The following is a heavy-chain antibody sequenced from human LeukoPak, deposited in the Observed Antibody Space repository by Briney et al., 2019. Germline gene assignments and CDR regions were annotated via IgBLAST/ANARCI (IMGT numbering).Heavy chain of an antibody. J-gene: IGHJ4*02. Sequence: PSETLSLTCAVSGGSISSYYWSWIRQPPGKGLEFIGHIYYSGSTNYNPSLKSRVTISVDTFKKQFSLNLSSVTAADTAVYYCAGAFPDSSRYIGLLDHWGQGTLVTVSS. CDR3: AGAFPDSSRYIGLLDH. CDR2: IYYSGST. D-gene: IGHD3-22*01. CDR1: GGSISSYY. V-gene: IGHV4-59*01.